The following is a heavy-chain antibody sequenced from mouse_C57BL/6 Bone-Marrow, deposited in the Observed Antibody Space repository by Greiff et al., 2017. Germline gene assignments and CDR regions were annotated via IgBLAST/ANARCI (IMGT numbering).Heavy chain of an antibody. CDR3: ARRGQLRPLYYAMYY. Sequence: VHLVASGGGLVQPGGSLKLSCAASGFTFSDYGMAWVRQAPRKGPEWVAFLSNLAYSIYYADTVTGRFTISRENAKNTLYLEMSSLRAEDTAMYYCARRGQLRPLYYAMYYWGQGTSVTVSS. CDR2: LSNLAYSI. J-gene: IGHJ4*01. V-gene: IGHV5-15*04. D-gene: IGHD3-2*02. CDR1: GFTFSDYG.